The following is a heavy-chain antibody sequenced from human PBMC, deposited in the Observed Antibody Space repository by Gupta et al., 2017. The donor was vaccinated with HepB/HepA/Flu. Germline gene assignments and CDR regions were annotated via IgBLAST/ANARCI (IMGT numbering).Heavy chain of an antibody. CDR3: AAIRASDGY. D-gene: IGHD5-24*01. CDR2: TKDKCYSYTT. V-gene: IGHV3-72*01. CDR1: GFTLSDHF. Sequence: EVQLVESGGGLVQPGGSLRLSCAASGFTLSDHFIDWVRQAPGKGLEWLGRTKDKCYSYTTEYAASVKGRFTISRDDSKNSVYLKMNSLRTEDTAVYYCAAIRASDGYWGQGTLVTVSS. J-gene: IGHJ4*02.